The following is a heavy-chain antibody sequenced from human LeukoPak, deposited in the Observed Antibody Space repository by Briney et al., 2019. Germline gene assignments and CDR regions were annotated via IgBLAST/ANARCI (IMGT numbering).Heavy chain of an antibody. Sequence: GGSLRLSCEASGFTFSGSAMDWVRQASGKGLEWLGRIRSKANSYATAYAASVKGRFTISRDDSKNTAYLQMNSLKTEDTAVYYCTSLIFGSHSNWFDPWGQGTLVTVSS. V-gene: IGHV3-73*01. D-gene: IGHD1-26*01. CDR2: IRSKANSYAT. J-gene: IGHJ5*02. CDR1: GFTFSGSA. CDR3: TSLIFGSHSNWFDP.